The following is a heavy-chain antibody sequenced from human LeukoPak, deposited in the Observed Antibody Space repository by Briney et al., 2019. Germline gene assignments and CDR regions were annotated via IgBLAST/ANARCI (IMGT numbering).Heavy chain of an antibody. D-gene: IGHD3-10*01. CDR3: ARDDTMVRGVAD. J-gene: IGHJ4*02. CDR2: IYSGGST. Sequence: GGSLRLSCAASGFTVSSNYMSWVRQAPGKGLEWVSVIYSGGSTYYADSVKGRFTISRHNSKSTLYLQMNSLRAEDTAVYYCARDDTMVRGVADWGQGTLVTVSS. CDR1: GFTVSSNY. V-gene: IGHV3-53*04.